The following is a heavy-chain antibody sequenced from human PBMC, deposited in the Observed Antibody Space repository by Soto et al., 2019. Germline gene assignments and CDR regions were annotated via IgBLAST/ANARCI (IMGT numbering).Heavy chain of an antibody. CDR1: EITFSAYA. CDR2: ISANTLGT. Sequence: EVQLSESGGGVAQPGGSLRLSCAASEITFSAYAMGWVRQTPGKGLEWVSGISANTLGTYYADSVKGRFTVSRDNSNNILYLQMNFLRAEDTALYYYAKRRGGTYLVDHWGQGTLVTVSS. D-gene: IGHD1-26*01. CDR3: AKRRGGTYLVDH. J-gene: IGHJ4*02. V-gene: IGHV3-23*01.